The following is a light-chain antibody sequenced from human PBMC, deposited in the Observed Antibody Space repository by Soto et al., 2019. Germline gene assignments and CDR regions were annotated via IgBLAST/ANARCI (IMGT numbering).Light chain of an antibody. Sequence: EIVLTQSPGTLSLSPGERATLSCRASQSVTSSYLAWYQQKPGQSLRLLIYGASNRATGIPDRFSGSGSGTDFTLTISRLEPEDFAVYHCQQYDNSPVTFGPGTKVDLK. J-gene: IGKJ3*01. CDR3: QQYDNSPVT. V-gene: IGKV3-20*01. CDR1: QSVTSSY. CDR2: GAS.